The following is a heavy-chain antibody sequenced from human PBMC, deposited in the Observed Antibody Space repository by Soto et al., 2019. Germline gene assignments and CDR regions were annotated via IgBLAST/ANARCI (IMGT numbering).Heavy chain of an antibody. V-gene: IGHV1-2*02. CDR1: GYTFSDYY. J-gene: IGHJ3*01. CDR2: ISPNNGAT. D-gene: IGHD2-15*01. CDR3: ARGGEFCSTGSCNSSSGDAFDV. Sequence: QVQLVQSGAEVKKPGASMKVSCKASGYTFSDYYMHWVRQAPGQGLECMGWISPNNGATNYAQKFQDRVTMTRDASITTAYMELSRLRSDDTAVYYCARGGEFCSTGSCNSSSGDAFDVWGQGTTVTVSS.